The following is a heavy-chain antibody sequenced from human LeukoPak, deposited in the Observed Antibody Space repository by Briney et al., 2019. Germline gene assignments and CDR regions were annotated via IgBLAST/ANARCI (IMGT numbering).Heavy chain of an antibody. CDR3: ARVRYNWNDRGDFDY. CDR2: ISAYNGNT. CDR1: GYTFTSYY. D-gene: IGHD1-1*01. Sequence: ASVKVSCKASGYTFTSYYMHWVRQAPGQGLEWMGWISAYNGNTNYAQKLQGRVTMTTDTSTSTAYMELRSLRSDDTAVYYCARVRYNWNDRGDFDYWGQGTLVTVSS. V-gene: IGHV1-18*04. J-gene: IGHJ4*02.